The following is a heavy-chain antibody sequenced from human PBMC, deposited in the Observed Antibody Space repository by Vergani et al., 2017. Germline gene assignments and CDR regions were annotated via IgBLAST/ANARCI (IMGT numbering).Heavy chain of an antibody. CDR3: ARGEYSSSSDAANAFES. V-gene: IGHV4-59*01. D-gene: IGHD6-6*01. J-gene: IGHJ3*02. Sequence: QVQLQESGPGLVKPSETLSLTCTVSGGSISSYYWSWIRQPPGKGLEWIGYIYYSGSTNYNPSLKSRVTISVDTSKNQFSLKLSSVTAADTAVYYCARGEYSSSSDAANAFESWGQGTMVTVSS. CDR1: GGSISSYY. CDR2: IYYSGST.